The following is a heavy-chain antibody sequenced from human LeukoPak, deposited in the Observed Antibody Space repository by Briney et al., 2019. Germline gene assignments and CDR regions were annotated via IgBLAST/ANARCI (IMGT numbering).Heavy chain of an antibody. CDR1: GVTLSSFA. Sequence: ASVKVSCKASGVTLSSFAVSWVRQAPGQGLEWLGGFIAIFGTANYAQKFQGRVTITTDESTSTAYMELSSLRSEDTAVYYCAGGRSGYHNYYYYMDVWGKGTTVTVSS. J-gene: IGHJ6*03. D-gene: IGHD3-3*01. V-gene: IGHV1-69*05. CDR2: FIAIFGTA. CDR3: AGGRSGYHNYYYYMDV.